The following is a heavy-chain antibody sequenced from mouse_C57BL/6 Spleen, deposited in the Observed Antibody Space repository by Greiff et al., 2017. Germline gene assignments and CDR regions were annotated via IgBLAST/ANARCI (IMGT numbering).Heavy chain of an antibody. V-gene: IGHV1-64*01. CDR1: GYTFTSYW. CDR2: IHPNSGST. Sequence: LQQPGAELVKPGASVKLSCKASGYTFTSYWMHWVKQRPGQGLEWIGMIHPNSGSTNYNEKFKSKATLTVDKSSSTAYMQLSSLTSEDSAVYYCARRAAYYSNDAMDYWGQGTSVTVSS. D-gene: IGHD2-5*01. J-gene: IGHJ4*01. CDR3: ARRAAYYSNDAMDY.